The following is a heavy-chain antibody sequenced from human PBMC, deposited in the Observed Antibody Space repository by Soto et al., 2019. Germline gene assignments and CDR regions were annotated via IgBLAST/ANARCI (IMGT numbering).Heavy chain of an antibody. Sequence: PSESLSLNCAVCGYSISSGYYWRWIRQPPGKGLEWIGSIYHSGSTYYNPSLKSRVTISVDTSKNHFSLKFNSLTAADTAVYYCASGTLSTIAAPDSWGLGTLVSV. V-gene: IGHV4-38-2*01. CDR3: ASGTLSTIAAPDS. D-gene: IGHD6-13*01. J-gene: IGHJ4*02. CDR2: IYHSGST. CDR1: GYSISSGYY.